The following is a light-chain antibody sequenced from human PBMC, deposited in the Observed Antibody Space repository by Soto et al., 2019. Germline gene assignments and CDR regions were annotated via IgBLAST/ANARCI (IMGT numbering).Light chain of an antibody. CDR3: TSYLYSSGHFV. Sequence: QSVLTQPASVSGSPGQSITTFCTGSSFDFCAYHYVSWYQQHPGKAPKLIIYEVSLRPRGPSSRCSGSKSGNTASLTITGLQVEDEADYYCTSYLYSSGHFVFGTGTKVTVL. CDR2: EVS. J-gene: IGLJ1*01. CDR1: SFDFCAYHY. V-gene: IGLV2-14*01.